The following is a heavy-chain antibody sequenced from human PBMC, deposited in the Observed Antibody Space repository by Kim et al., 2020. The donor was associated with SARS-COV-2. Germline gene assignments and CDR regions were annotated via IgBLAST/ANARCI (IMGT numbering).Heavy chain of an antibody. Sequence: GGSLRLSCAASGFTFSSYWMHWVRQAPGKGLVWVSRINSDGSSTSYADSVKGRFTISRDNAKNTLYLQMNSLRAEDTAVYYCAREHSYGRYYYYGMDVWGQGTTVTVSS. CDR3: AREHSYGRYYYYGMDV. J-gene: IGHJ6*02. CDR1: GFTFSSYW. V-gene: IGHV3-74*01. D-gene: IGHD5-18*01. CDR2: INSDGSST.